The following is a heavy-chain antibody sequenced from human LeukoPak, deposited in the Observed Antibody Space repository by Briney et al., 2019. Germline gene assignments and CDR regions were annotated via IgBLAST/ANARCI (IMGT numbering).Heavy chain of an antibody. CDR1: GFTFSSYW. Sequence: SGGSLGLSCAASGFTFSSYWMHWVRQAPGKGLVWVSRINSDGSSTSYADSVKGRFTISRDNAKNTLYLQMNSLRAEDTAVYYCARVPRGWSIDYWGQGTLVTVSS. D-gene: IGHD6-19*01. J-gene: IGHJ4*02. CDR2: INSDGSST. V-gene: IGHV3-74*01. CDR3: ARVPRGWSIDY.